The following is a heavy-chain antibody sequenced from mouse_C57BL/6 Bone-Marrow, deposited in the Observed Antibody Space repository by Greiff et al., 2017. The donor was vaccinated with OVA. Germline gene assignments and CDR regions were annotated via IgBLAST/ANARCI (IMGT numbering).Heavy chain of an antibody. CDR2: IYPRSGNT. V-gene: IGHV1-81*01. Sequence: VKLMESGAELARPGASVKLSCKASGYTFTSYGISWVKQRTGQGLEWIGEIYPRSGNTYYNEKFKGKATLTADKSSSTAYMELRSLTSEDSAVYFCARTVYYGNYFDYWGQGTTLTVSS. CDR3: ARTVYYGNYFDY. CDR1: GYTFTSYG. D-gene: IGHD2-1*01. J-gene: IGHJ2*01.